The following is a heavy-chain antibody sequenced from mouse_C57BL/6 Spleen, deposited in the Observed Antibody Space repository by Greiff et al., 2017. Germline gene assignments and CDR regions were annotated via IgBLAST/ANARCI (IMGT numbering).Heavy chain of an antibody. CDR3: TRANYSGSTHYWYFDV. D-gene: IGHD1-1*01. Sequence: QVQLQQSGAELVRPGASVTLSCKASGYTFTDYEMHWVKQTPVHGLEWIGAIDPETGGTAYNQKFKGKAILTADKSSSTAYMQLRSLTSEDSAVXYCTRANYSGSTHYWYFDVWGTGTTVTVSS. J-gene: IGHJ1*03. CDR1: GYTFTDYE. V-gene: IGHV1-15*01. CDR2: IDPETGGT.